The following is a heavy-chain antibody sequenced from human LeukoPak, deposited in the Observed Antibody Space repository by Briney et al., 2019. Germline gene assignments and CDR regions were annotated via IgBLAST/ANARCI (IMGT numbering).Heavy chain of an antibody. CDR1: GFTFSSYE. D-gene: IGHD4-23*01. J-gene: IGHJ3*02. CDR3: ARGTNDYGGIGAFDT. V-gene: IGHV3-48*03. Sequence: PGGSLRLSCAASGFTFSSYEMNWVRQAPGKGLEWVSYISSSGSTIYYADSVKGRFTISRDNAKNSLYLQMNSLRAEDTAVYYCARGTNDYGGIGAFDTWGQGTMVTVSS. CDR2: ISSSGSTI.